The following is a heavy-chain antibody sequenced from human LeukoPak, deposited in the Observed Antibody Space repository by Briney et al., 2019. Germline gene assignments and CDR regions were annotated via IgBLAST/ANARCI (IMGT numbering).Heavy chain of an antibody. CDR1: GFTFSSYG. CDR3: ARGEYYYGSGSSTDY. J-gene: IGHJ4*02. CDR2: IWYDGSNK. D-gene: IGHD3-10*01. Sequence: GRSLRLSCAASGFTFSSYGMHWVRQAPGKGLEWVAVIWYDGSNKYYADSVKGRFTISRDNSKNTLYLQMNSLRAEDTAVYYCARGEYYYGSGSSTDYWGQETLVTVSS. V-gene: IGHV3-33*01.